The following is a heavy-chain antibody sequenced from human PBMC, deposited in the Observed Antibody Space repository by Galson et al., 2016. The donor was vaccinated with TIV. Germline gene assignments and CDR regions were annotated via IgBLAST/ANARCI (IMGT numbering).Heavy chain of an antibody. CDR3: ARGATSDCPFDS. CDR2: INAGNGDT. V-gene: IGHV1-3*01. J-gene: IGHJ4*01. Sequence: SVKVSCKASGYTFTTYAIHWVRQAPGHGLEWMGWINAGNGDTKYSQKFQGRVTISRDTSASTAYMELSSLTSEDTAMYYCARGATSDCPFDSWGHATLVTVSS. CDR1: GYTFTTYA. D-gene: IGHD2-21*02.